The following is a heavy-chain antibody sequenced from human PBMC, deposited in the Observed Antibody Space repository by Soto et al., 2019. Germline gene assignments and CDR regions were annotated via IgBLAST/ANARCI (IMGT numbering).Heavy chain of an antibody. CDR2: IYNGGST. Sequence: GGSLRLSCAASGFTVSSNYMSWVRQAPGKELEWVSVIYNGGSTYYADSVKGRFTISRDNSKNTLYLQMNSLRAEDTAVYYCARDSVDPYYYDSSGYSVIDYWGQGTLVTVSS. CDR3: ARDSVDPYYYDSSGYSVIDY. CDR1: GFTVSSNY. D-gene: IGHD3-22*01. J-gene: IGHJ4*02. V-gene: IGHV3-66*01.